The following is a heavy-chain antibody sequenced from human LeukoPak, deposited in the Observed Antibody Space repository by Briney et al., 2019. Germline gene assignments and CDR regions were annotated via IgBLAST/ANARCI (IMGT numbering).Heavy chain of an antibody. J-gene: IGHJ4*02. Sequence: PGRSLRLSCAASGFTFSSYGMHWVHQALGKGLEWVAVISSDGSNKYYADSVKGRFTISRDNSRNTLYLQMNSLRAEDTAVYYCAKEGSSSWYYFDYWGQGTLVTVSS. CDR2: ISSDGSNK. D-gene: IGHD6-13*01. CDR3: AKEGSSSWYYFDY. V-gene: IGHV3-30*18. CDR1: GFTFSSYG.